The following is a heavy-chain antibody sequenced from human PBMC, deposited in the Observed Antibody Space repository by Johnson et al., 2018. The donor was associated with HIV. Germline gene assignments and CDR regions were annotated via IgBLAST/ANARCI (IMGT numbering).Heavy chain of an antibody. J-gene: IGHJ3*02. CDR2: ITWNGGST. CDR3: VRVGKYCGGDCYSGVDVFDI. CDR1: GFTFDHYD. D-gene: IGHD2-21*02. V-gene: IGHV3-20*01. Sequence: EVQLVESGGHVVRPGGSLRLSCAASGFTFDHYDMSWVRQVPGKGLEWVSGITWNGGSTGYADSVKGRLIISRDNAKISLYVQMNSLRVEDTALYHCVRVGKYCGGDCYSGVDVFDIWGQGTMVTVSS.